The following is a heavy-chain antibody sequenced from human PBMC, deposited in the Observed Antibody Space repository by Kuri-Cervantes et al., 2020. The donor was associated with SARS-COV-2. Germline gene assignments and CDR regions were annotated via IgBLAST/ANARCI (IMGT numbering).Heavy chain of an antibody. V-gene: IGHV3-48*02. J-gene: IGHJ6*02. CDR1: GLTFSSYS. D-gene: IGHD3-9*01. CDR2: ISSSSSTT. CDR3: ARQYYDILTGYYLYGMDV. Sequence: GESLKISCAASGLTFSSYSMNWVRQAPGKGLEWVSYISSSSSTTYYADSVKGRFTISRDNAKNSLYLQMNSLRDEDTAVYYCARQYYDILTGYYLYGMDVWGQGTTVTVSS.